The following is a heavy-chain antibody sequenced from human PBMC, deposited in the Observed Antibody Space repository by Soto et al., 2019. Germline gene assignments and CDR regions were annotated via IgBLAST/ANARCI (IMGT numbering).Heavy chain of an antibody. CDR2: IYYSGST. Sequence: QVQLQESGPGLVKPSQTLSLTCTVSGGSISSGGYYWSWIRQHPGKGLEWIGYIYYSGSTYYNPSLEGRVTISVDTSKNQFSLKLSSVTAADTAVYYCARVFRDVAAYYFDYWGQGTLVTVSS. J-gene: IGHJ4*02. CDR1: GGSISSGGYY. D-gene: IGHD3-10*01. CDR3: ARVFRDVAAYYFDY. V-gene: IGHV4-31*03.